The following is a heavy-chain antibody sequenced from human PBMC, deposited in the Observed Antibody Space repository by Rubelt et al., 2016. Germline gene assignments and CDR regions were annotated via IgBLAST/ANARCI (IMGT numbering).Heavy chain of an antibody. CDR3: ARGRGSGSYGGYYFYGVDV. D-gene: IGHD1-26*01. CDR1: GGSISSIIYY. J-gene: IGHJ6*02. V-gene: IGHV4-39*07. CDR2: ISQGGTT. Sequence: QLQLQESGPGLVKPSETLSLSCTVSGGSISSIIYYWSWIRLSPGKGLEWIGEISQGGTTNYNPSLKSRVTITSKNQFSLKLNSVTAADTAVYYCARGRGSGSYGGYYFYGVDVWGQGTTVTVSS.